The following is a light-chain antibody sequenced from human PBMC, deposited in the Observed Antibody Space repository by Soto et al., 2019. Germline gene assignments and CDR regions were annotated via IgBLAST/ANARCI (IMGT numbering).Light chain of an antibody. CDR3: QQSYRMPRS. J-gene: IGKJ1*01. CDR2: ATS. CDR1: QTVAKS. V-gene: IGKV1-39*01. Sequence: DTQMTQSPSSLSASGGDRVTITCRASQTVAKSLNWYQQKPGKAPELLIYATSHLPIGVPSRFSGSGSGTDFTLTINSLQPEDFATYYCQQSYRMPRSFGQGTRVEVK.